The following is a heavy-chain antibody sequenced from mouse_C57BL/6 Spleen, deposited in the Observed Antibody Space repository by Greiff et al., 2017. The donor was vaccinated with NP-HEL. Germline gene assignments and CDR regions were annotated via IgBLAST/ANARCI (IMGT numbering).Heavy chain of an antibody. D-gene: IGHD2-4*01. CDR1: GYAFTNYL. J-gene: IGHJ4*01. CDR3: ARRVDYEGAMDY. Sequence: VQLQQSGAELVRPGTSVKVSCKASGYAFTNYLIEWVKQRPGQGLEWIGVINPGSGGTNYNEKFKGKATLTADKSSSTAYMQLSSLTSEDSAVYVCARRVDYEGAMDYWGQGTSVTVSS. CDR2: INPGSGGT. V-gene: IGHV1-54*01.